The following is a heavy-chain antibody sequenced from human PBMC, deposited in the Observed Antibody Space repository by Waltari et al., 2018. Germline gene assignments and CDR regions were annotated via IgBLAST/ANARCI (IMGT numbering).Heavy chain of an antibody. V-gene: IGHV4-59*01. D-gene: IGHD5-12*01. CDR1: GGSISSYY. J-gene: IGHJ3*02. CDR3: ARGPNIVATISPANDAFDI. CDR2: IYYSGST. Sequence: QVQLQESGPGLVKPSETLSLTCTVSGGSISSYYWSWIRQPPGKGLEWIGYIYYSGSTNYNPSLKSRVTISVDTSKNQFSLKLSSVTAADTAVYYCARGPNIVATISPANDAFDIWGQGTMVTVSS.